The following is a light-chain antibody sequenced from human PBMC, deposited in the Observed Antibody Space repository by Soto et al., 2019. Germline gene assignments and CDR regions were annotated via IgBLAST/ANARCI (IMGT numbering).Light chain of an antibody. CDR2: VAS. V-gene: IGKV1D-16*01. CDR3: LQYSTYPVT. Sequence: DIQVTQSPSSLSASVGDRVTITCRASQGISNWLAWYQQKPDKAPKPLIYVASRLHSGVPSRFSGSGSGTDFTLTISSLRPEDFATYCCLQYSTYPVTFGGGTKVEI. J-gene: IGKJ4*01. CDR1: QGISNW.